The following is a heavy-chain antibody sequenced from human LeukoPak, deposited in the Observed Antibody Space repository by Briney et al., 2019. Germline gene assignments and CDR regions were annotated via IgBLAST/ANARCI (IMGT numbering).Heavy chain of an antibody. J-gene: IGHJ5*02. V-gene: IGHV4-4*02. CDR3: AKLDRRSNLFDP. D-gene: IGHD1-1*01. CDR1: GGSIRNNNW. CDR2: TFHSGHT. Sequence: SGTLSLTCAVSGGSIRNNNWWSWVRQPPGKGLEWIGETFHSGHTNYNPSLKSRVAISVDKSKNHFYLNLTSVTAADTAVYYCAKLDRRSNLFDPWGQGTLVTVS.